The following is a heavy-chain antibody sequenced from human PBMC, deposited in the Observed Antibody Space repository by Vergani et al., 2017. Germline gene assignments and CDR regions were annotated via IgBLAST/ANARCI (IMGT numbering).Heavy chain of an antibody. J-gene: IGHJ4*02. CDR2: INPNSGGK. CDR1: GYTFTGYY. CDR3: ARGATMVRGAPGD. V-gene: IGHV1-2*02. Sequence: QVQLVQSGAEVKKPAASVKVSCKASGYTFTGYYMHWVRQAPGQGLEWMGWINPNSGGKNYAQKIQGRVTLTRDTSISTAYMELSRLRSDDTAVYYCARGATMVRGAPGDWGQGTLVTVSS. D-gene: IGHD3-10*01.